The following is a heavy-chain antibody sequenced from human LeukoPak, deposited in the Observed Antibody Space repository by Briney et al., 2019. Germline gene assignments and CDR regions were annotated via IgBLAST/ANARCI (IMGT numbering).Heavy chain of an antibody. V-gene: IGHV1-69*06. J-gene: IGHJ3*02. Sequence: SVKVSCKASGGTFSSYAISWVRQAPGQGLEWMGGIIPIFGTANYGQKFQGRVTITADKSTSTAYMELSSLRSEDTAVYYCAVGIRASGSYQIWGHAFDIWGQGTMVTVSS. CDR3: AVGIRASGSYQIWGHAFDI. CDR1: GGTFSSYA. CDR2: IIPIFGTA. D-gene: IGHD3-10*01.